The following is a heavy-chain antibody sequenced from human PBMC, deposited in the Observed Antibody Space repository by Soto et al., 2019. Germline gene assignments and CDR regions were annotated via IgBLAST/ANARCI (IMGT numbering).Heavy chain of an antibody. CDR2: INAGYGNT. D-gene: IGHD7-27*01. V-gene: IGHV1-3*01. CDR3: ARDTGDGTFDF. Sequence: AASVKVSCKASGYTFSSYAMHWVRQAPGQRLEWMGWINAGYGNTKSSQKFQDRVTISRDTSASTAYMELTNLRSEDTAVYYCARDTGDGTFDFWGQGTLVTVSS. CDR1: GYTFSSYA. J-gene: IGHJ4*02.